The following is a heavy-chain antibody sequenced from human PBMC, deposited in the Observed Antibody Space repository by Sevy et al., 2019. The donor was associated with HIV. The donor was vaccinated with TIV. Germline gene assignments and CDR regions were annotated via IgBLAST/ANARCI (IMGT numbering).Heavy chain of an antibody. V-gene: IGHV4-4*09. CDR1: GYSISSYY. CDR2: IYSTGRT. CDR3: ARHTLIASRPVVFAY. Sequence: SETLSLTCTVSGYSISSYYWSWIRQPPGKRLEWIGYIYSTGRTSYNLSLKSRVTISVDTSKNQFSLRLSSVTAADTALYYCARHTLIASRPVVFAYWGQGTLVTVSS. D-gene: IGHD6-6*01. J-gene: IGHJ4*02.